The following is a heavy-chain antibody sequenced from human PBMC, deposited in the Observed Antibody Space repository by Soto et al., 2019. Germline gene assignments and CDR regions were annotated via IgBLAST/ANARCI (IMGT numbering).Heavy chain of an antibody. D-gene: IGHD5-18*01. CDR3: TGVNRDNYADDY. V-gene: IGHV3-48*01. J-gene: IGHJ4*02. CDR1: GFTFSRDS. CDR2: ISSSSSTI. Sequence: SGGSLGLSCAASGFTFSRDSMNWVRQAPGKGLEWVSYISSSSSTIYYADSVKGRFTISRDNAKNSLYLQMNSLKTEDTAVYYCTGVNRDNYADDYWGQGTLVTVSS.